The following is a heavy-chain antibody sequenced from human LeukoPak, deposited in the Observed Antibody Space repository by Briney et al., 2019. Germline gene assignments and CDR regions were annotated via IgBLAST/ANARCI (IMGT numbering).Heavy chain of an antibody. CDR1: GYTFTSYD. CDR3: ARGATRAYYYYGMDV. J-gene: IGHJ6*02. V-gene: IGHV1-3*01. Sequence: RASVKVSCKASGYTFTSYDINWVRQAPGQRLEWMGWINAGNGNTKYSQKFQGRVTITRDTSASTAYMELSSLRSEDTAVYYCARGATRAYYYYGMDVWGQGTTVTVSS. CDR2: INAGNGNT.